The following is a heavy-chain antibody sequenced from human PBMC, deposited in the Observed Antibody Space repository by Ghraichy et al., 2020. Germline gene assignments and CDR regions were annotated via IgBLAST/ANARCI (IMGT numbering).Heavy chain of an antibody. CDR3: ARDLYYDSSGSYYYYGMDV. Sequence: SETLSLTCTVSGGSISSYYWSWIRQPPGKGLEWIGYIYYSGRTNYNPSLKSRVTILVDTSKNQFSLNLSSVTAADTAVYYCARDLYYDSSGSYYYYGMDVWGQRTTVTVSS. CDR2: IYYSGRT. V-gene: IGHV4-59*01. D-gene: IGHD3-22*01. J-gene: IGHJ6*02. CDR1: GGSISSYY.